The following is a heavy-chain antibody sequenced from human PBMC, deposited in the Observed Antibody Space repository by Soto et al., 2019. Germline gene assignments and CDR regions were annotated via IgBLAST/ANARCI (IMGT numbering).Heavy chain of an antibody. CDR1: GFTFSSYS. CDR2: ISSSSYI. CDR3: ARDEIFGVVITYYHYYGMDV. J-gene: IGHJ6*02. D-gene: IGHD3-3*01. Sequence: GWSLRLSCAASGFTFSSYSMNWVRQAPGKGLEWVSSISSSSYIYYADSVKGRFTISRDNAKNSLYLQMNSLRAEDTAVYYCARDEIFGVVITYYHYYGMDVWGQGTTVTVS. V-gene: IGHV3-21*01.